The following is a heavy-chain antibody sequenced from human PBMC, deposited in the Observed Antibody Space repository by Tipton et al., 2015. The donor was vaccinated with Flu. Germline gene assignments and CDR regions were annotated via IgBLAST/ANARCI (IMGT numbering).Heavy chain of an antibody. V-gene: IGHV1-46*01. Sequence: QVQLVQSGAEVKKPGASVRISCTASGYTFTNYNMHWVRQAPGQGPEWMGIIYPSGGGTTYAQRFQGRVTLKRDKPKSTVYMELSSLRSEDTAFYYCARDRGFGAYTFDYWGQGTRVTVAS. CDR2: IYPSGGGT. D-gene: IGHD3-10*01. J-gene: IGHJ4*02. CDR1: GYTFTNYN. CDR3: ARDRGFGAYTFDY.